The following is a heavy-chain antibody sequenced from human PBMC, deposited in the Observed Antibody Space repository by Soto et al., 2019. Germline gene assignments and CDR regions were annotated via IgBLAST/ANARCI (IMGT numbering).Heavy chain of an antibody. CDR3: ARDIVLIALAGTRSEFDY. D-gene: IGHD6-19*01. CDR1: GYTFTSYG. V-gene: IGHV1-18*04. Sequence: QVQLVQSGAEVKKPGASVKVSCKASGYTFTSYGISWVRQAPGQGLEWMGWISAYNGNTNYAQKLQGRVTMTTDTATSTAYMELRSLISDDTAVYSCARDIVLIALAGTRSEFDYWGQGTLVTGSS. J-gene: IGHJ4*02. CDR2: ISAYNGNT.